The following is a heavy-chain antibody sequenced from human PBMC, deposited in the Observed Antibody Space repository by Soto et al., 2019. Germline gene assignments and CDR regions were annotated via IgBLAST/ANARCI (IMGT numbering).Heavy chain of an antibody. V-gene: IGHV3-33*01. CDR2: IWYDGTKK. Sequence: QVQLVESGGGVVQPGRSLRLSCAASGFTFSSYGMHWVRQAPDKGLEWVAVIWYDGTKKYYTDSVKGRFTISRDNSKNTLYLQMNSLRAEDTAVYYCARDRGAVAGTRYYYGMDVWGQGTTVTVSS. CDR1: GFTFSSYG. D-gene: IGHD6-13*01. J-gene: IGHJ6*02. CDR3: ARDRGAVAGTRYYYGMDV.